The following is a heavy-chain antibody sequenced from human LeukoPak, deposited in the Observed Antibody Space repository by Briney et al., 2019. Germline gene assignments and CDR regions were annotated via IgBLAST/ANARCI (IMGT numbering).Heavy chain of an antibody. Sequence: GASVKVPCKASGYTFTSYGISWVRQAPGQGLEWMGWISAYNGNTNYAQKLQGRVTMTTDTSTSTAYMELRSLRSDDTAVYYCARVLKLWFGEPNWFDPWGQGTLVTVSS. D-gene: IGHD3-10*01. CDR2: ISAYNGNT. CDR3: ARVLKLWFGEPNWFDP. J-gene: IGHJ5*02. V-gene: IGHV1-18*01. CDR1: GYTFTSYG.